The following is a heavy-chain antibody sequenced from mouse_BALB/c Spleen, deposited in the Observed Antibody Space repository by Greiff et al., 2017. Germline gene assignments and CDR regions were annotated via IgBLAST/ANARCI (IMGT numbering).Heavy chain of an antibody. CDR1: GFSLTSYG. J-gene: IGHJ1*01. D-gene: IGHD1-1*01. CDR3: ARNSDYYGSSYWYFDV. V-gene: IGHV2-2*02. CDR2: IWSGGST. Sequence: VKLVESGPGLVQPSQSLSITCTVSGFSLTSYGVHWVRQSPGKGLEWLGVIWSGGSTDYNAAFISRQSISKDNSKSQVFFKMNSLQANDTAIYYCARNSDYYGSSYWYFDVWGAGTTVTVSS.